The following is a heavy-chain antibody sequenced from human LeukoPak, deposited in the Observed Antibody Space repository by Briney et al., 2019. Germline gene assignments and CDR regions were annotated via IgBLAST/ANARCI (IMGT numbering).Heavy chain of an antibody. Sequence: GGSLRLSCAASGFTFDDYGMSWVRQAPGKGLEWVSAISGSGGSTYYADSVKGRFTISRDNSKNTLYLQMNSLRAEDTAVYYCAKAGMVRGLYYFDYWGQGTLVTVSS. CDR3: AKAGMVRGLYYFDY. D-gene: IGHD3-10*01. CDR2: ISGSGGST. J-gene: IGHJ4*02. V-gene: IGHV3-23*01. CDR1: GFTFDDYG.